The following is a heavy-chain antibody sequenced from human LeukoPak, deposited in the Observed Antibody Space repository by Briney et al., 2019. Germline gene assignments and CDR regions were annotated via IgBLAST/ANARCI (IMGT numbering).Heavy chain of an antibody. CDR3: AREFHCSGGSCFGYDY. CDR2: IYYSGST. D-gene: IGHD2-15*01. Sequence: SETLSLTCTVSGGSVSSGSYYWSWIRQPPGKGLEWIGYIYYSGSTNYNPSLKSRVTISVDTSKNQFSLKLSSVTAADTAVYYCAREFHCSGGSCFGYDYWGQGILVTVSS. CDR1: GGSVSSGSYY. V-gene: IGHV4-61*01. J-gene: IGHJ4*02.